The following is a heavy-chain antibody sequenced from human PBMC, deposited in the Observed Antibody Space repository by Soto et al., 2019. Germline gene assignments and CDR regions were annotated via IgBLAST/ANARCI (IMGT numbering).Heavy chain of an antibody. CDR1: GFTVSVYA. D-gene: IGHD5-12*01. CDR3: AKDLERGYSGYDSLFDY. Sequence: GGSLRLSCVASGFTVSVYAMGWVRLAPGKGLEWVSSISGSGDGTYYADSVKGRFTISRDNSKSTLFLQMNSLRADDTAVYYCAKDLERGYSGYDSLFDYWGQGTLVTVSS. CDR2: ISGSGDGT. V-gene: IGHV3-23*01. J-gene: IGHJ4*02.